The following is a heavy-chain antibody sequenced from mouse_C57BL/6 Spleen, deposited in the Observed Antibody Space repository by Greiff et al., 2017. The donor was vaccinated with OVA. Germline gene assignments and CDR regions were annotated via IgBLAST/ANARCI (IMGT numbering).Heavy chain of an antibody. V-gene: IGHV5-6*02. CDR1: GFTFSSYG. Sequence: DVKLVESGGDLVKPGGSLKLSCAASGFTFSSYGMSWVRQTPDKRLEWVATISSGGSYTYYPDSVKGRFTISRDNAKNTLYLQLRSLHSSDTAIYYFARPIYYDSDEFAFWGPDTLFTVSA. D-gene: IGHD2-4*01. CDR3: ARPIYYDSDEFAF. CDR2: ISSGGSYT. J-gene: IGHJ3*01.